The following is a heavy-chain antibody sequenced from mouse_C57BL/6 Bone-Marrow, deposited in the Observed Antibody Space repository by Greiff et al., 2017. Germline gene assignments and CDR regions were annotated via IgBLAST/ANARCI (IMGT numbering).Heavy chain of an antibody. Sequence: VQLQQSGPELVKPGASVKISCKASGYSFTGYYMNWVKQSPEKSLEWIGEINPSTGGTTYNQKSKAKATLTVDKSSSTAYMQLKSLTSEDSAVYYCARFWDDYAMDYWGQGTSVTVSS. CDR3: ARFWDDYAMDY. J-gene: IGHJ4*01. V-gene: IGHV1-42*01. D-gene: IGHD4-1*01. CDR2: INPSTGGT. CDR1: GYSFTGYY.